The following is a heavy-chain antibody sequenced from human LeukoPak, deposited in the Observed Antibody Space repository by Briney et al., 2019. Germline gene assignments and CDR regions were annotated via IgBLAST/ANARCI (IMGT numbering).Heavy chain of an antibody. V-gene: IGHV3-23*01. Sequence: GGSLRLSCAASGFTFSSYAMSWVRQAPGKGLEWVSAISGSGGSTYYADSVKGRFTISRDNSKNTLYLQMNSLRAEDTAVYYCAKEEGDFGITMIVVVTTPGGAFDIWGQGTMVTVSS. CDR3: AKEEGDFGITMIVVVTTPGGAFDI. D-gene: IGHD3-22*01. CDR2: ISGSGGST. CDR1: GFTFSSYA. J-gene: IGHJ3*02.